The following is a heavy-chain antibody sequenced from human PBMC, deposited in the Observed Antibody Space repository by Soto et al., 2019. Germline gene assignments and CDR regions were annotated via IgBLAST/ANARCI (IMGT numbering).Heavy chain of an antibody. D-gene: IGHD5-18*01. CDR1: GFTFDDYA. V-gene: IGHV3-9*01. J-gene: IGHJ4*02. CDR2: ISWNSGSI. Sequence: EVPLVESGGGLVQPGRSLRLSCAASGFTFDDYAMHWVRQAPGKGLEWVSGISWNSGSIAYADSVKGRFTISRDNAKNSLYLQMNSLRPEDTALYYCAKAVGSYGNFDYWGQGTLVTVSS. CDR3: AKAVGSYGNFDY.